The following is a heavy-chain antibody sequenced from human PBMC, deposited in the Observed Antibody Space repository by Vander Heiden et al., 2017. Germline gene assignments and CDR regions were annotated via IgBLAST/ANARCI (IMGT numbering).Heavy chain of an antibody. Sequence: EVQLVESGGGLVPPGGSLRPSCAAASGFTFSRYNMNWVRLAPGKGPEWVSYISASSSKTYYADSVKGRFTISRDNARNSLYLQMDSLRAEDTAVYYCVRAYSGTSYGYFYWGQGTLVTVSS. V-gene: IGHV3-48*01. CDR1: GFTFSRYN. CDR2: ISASSSKT. D-gene: IGHD1-26*01. CDR3: VRAYSGTSYGYFY. J-gene: IGHJ4*02.